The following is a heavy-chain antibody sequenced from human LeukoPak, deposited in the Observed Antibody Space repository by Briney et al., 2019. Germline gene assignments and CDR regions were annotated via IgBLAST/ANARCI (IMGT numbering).Heavy chain of an antibody. CDR2: IGGSGSRT. J-gene: IGHJ4*02. Sequence: GSLRLSCAASGFTFSSYAMSWVRQAPGKSLEWVSGIGGSGSRTYYADSVKGRFTISGDNSKNTLYLQMNSLRAEDTAIYYCAKKYGVTVYGSGLNYFDYWGQGTLVTVSS. CDR3: AKKYGVTVYGSGLNYFDY. CDR1: GFTFSSYA. D-gene: IGHD6-19*01. V-gene: IGHV3-23*01.